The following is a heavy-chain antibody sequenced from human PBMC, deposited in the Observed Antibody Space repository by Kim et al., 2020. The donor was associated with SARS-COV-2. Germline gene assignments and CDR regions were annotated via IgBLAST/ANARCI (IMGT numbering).Heavy chain of an antibody. J-gene: IGHJ4*02. CDR1: GFTFSSYA. V-gene: IGHV3-64D*09. Sequence: GGSLRLSCSASGFTFSSYAMHWVRQAPGKGLEWVSAISSSGGSTYYADSVKGRFTISRDNSKNTLYLQMSSLRAEDKAVYYCAKDLSCRGGYYDYYWGQRAPGTLS. CDR3: AKDLSCRGGYYDYY. D-gene: IGHD3-22*01. CDR2: ISSSGGST.